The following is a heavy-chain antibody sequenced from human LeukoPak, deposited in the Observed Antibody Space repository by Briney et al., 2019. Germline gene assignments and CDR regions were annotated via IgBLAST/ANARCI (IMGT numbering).Heavy chain of an antibody. V-gene: IGHV3-53*01. Sequence: GGSLILSCAASGFTVSSNYMSWVRQAPGKGLEWVSVSYSGGSTYYSDSVKGRFTISRDNSKNTLHLQMNSLRAEDTAVYYCARSNYYDRSGYYNDYWGQGTLVTVSS. CDR2: SYSGGST. CDR1: GFTVSSNY. CDR3: ARSNYYDRSGYYNDY. J-gene: IGHJ4*02. D-gene: IGHD3-22*01.